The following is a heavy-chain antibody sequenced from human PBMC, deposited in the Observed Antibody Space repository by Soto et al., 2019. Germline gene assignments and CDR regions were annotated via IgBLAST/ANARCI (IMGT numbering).Heavy chain of an antibody. CDR2: VSGNGQGI. D-gene: IGHD3-10*01. J-gene: IGHJ4*02. Sequence: GGSLRLSCAASGFTFSSYAMSWVRQAPGKGLEWVSAVSGNGQGIYYADSVRGRFTISRDNSKNTVFLHMDSLRGEDTAVYYCAKDRDYPRDYFHYWGQGTLVTVSS. CDR3: AKDRDYPRDYFHY. V-gene: IGHV3-23*01. CDR1: GFTFSSYA.